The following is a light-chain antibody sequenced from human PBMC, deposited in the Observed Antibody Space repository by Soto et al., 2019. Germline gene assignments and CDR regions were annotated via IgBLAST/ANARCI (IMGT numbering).Light chain of an antibody. CDR2: EDN. CDR3: QSYDSSNVV. V-gene: IGLV6-57*04. Sequence: NFMLTQPHSVSESPGKTVTMSCTRSSGSIASNYVQWYQQRPGSAPTTVIYEDNQRPSGVPDRFSGSIDSSSNSASLTISGLKTGDEADYYCQSYDSSNVVFGGGTKVTVL. CDR1: SGSIASNY. J-gene: IGLJ2*01.